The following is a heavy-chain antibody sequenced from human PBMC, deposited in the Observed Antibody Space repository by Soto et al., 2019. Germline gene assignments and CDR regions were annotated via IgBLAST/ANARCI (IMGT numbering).Heavy chain of an antibody. J-gene: IGHJ4*02. V-gene: IGHV1-3*01. Sequence: ASVKVSCKASGYTFTSYGINWVRQAPGRGLEWMGWINPGNGNTKYSQQFQGRVIIDRDTSASTAYMELSSLRSEDTAVYYCERGGYFDSSNYLAYWGLGTLGTVS. CDR3: ERGGYFDSSNYLAY. CDR2: INPGNGNT. D-gene: IGHD3-22*01. CDR1: GYTFTSYG.